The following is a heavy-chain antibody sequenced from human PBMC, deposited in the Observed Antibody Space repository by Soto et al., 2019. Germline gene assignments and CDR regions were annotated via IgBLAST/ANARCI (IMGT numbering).Heavy chain of an antibody. Sequence: ASVKVSCKASGYTFTGYYMHWVRQAPGQGLEWMGWINPNSGGTNYAQKFQGWVTMTRDTSISTAYMELSRLRSDDTAVYYCARDRVLVHGPNYYYYYGMDVWGQGTTVTVSS. J-gene: IGHJ6*02. CDR3: ARDRVLVHGPNYYYYYGMDV. CDR1: GYTFTGYY. D-gene: IGHD1-1*01. CDR2: INPNSGGT. V-gene: IGHV1-2*04.